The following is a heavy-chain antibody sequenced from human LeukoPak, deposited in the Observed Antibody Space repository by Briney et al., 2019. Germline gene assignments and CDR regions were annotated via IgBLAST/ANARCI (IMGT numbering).Heavy chain of an antibody. CDR2: IQTSGST. D-gene: IGHD2-2*01. CDR3: ARTYCDSTTCYRFDY. J-gene: IGHJ4*02. Sequence: SETLSLTCTASGGSISSGGYYWNWIRQPAGKGLEWIGRIQTSGSTNYNPSLNSRVTISVDTSENQFSLELRSVTAADAAVYYCARTYCDSTTCYRFDYWGQGTVVTVSS. CDR1: GGSISSGGYY. V-gene: IGHV4-61*02.